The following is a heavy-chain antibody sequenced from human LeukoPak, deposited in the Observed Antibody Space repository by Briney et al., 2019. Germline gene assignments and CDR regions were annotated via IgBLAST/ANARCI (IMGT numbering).Heavy chain of an antibody. D-gene: IGHD2-2*01. CDR1: GGSISSHY. V-gene: IGHV4-4*07. J-gene: IGHJ6*03. Sequence: SETLSLTCTVSGGSISSHYWSWIRQPAGKGLEWIGRIYTSGSTNYNPSLKSRVTMSVDTSKNQFSLKLSSVTAADTAVYYCARDRPYCSSTSCYCYYMDVWGKGTTVTVSS. CDR2: IYTSGST. CDR3: ARDRPYCSSTSCYCYYMDV.